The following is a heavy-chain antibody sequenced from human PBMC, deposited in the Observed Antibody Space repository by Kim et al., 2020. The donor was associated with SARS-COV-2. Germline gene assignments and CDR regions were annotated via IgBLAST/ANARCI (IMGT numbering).Heavy chain of an antibody. D-gene: IGHD3-9*01. J-gene: IGHJ5*02. CDR3: ARPYDILTGYYISWFDP. V-gene: IGHV3-30*01. Sequence: VKGRFTSARDNSKNTLYLQMNSLRAEDTAVYYCARPYDILTGYYISWFDPWGQGTLVTVSS.